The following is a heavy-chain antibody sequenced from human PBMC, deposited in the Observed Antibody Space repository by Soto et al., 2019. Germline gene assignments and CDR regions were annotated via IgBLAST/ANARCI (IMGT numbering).Heavy chain of an antibody. CDR3: AKDLAYCSSTPTCYYYGMDV. CDR1: GFTFDDYA. Sequence: GGSLRLSCAASGFTFDDYAMHWVRQAPGKGLEWVSGISWNSGSIGYADSVKGRFTISRDNAKNSLYLQMNSLRAEDTALYYCAKDLAYCSSTPTCYYYGMDVWGQGTTVTVSS. V-gene: IGHV3-9*01. J-gene: IGHJ6*02. CDR2: ISWNSGSI. D-gene: IGHD2-2*01.